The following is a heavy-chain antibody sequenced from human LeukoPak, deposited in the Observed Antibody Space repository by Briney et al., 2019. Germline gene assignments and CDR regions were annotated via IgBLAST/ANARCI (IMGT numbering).Heavy chain of an antibody. D-gene: IGHD5-12*01. V-gene: IGHV3-21*01. J-gene: IGHJ4*02. Sequence: GGSLRLSCAASGFTFSSYEMNWVRQAPGKGLEWVSSISSGSSYIYYADSVKGRFTISRDNAKNSLYLQMNSLRAEDTAVYYCARDSPSVATAFDYWGQGTLVTVSS. CDR3: ARDSPSVATAFDY. CDR2: ISSGSSYI. CDR1: GFTFSSYE.